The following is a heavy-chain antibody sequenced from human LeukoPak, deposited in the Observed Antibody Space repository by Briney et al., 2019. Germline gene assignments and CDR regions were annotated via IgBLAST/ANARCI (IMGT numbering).Heavy chain of an antibody. D-gene: IGHD4-17*01. V-gene: IGHV3-21*01. CDR1: GFTFSSYS. J-gene: IGHJ4*02. CDR2: ISSSSSYI. CDR3: ARGHTAVTRHFDF. Sequence: PGGSLRLSCAASGFTFSSYSMNWVRQAPGKGLEWVSSISSSSSYIYYADALKGRFTISRDDAKNLLYLDMNSLRAGDTAVYYCARGHTAVTRHFDFWGQGTLVTVSS.